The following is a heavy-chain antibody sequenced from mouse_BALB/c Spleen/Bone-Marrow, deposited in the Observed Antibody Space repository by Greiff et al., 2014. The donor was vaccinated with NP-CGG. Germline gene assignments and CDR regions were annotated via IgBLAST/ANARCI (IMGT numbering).Heavy chain of an antibody. J-gene: IGHJ4*01. CDR1: GFNIKDTY. CDR2: IDPANGNT. V-gene: IGHV14-3*02. D-gene: IGHD5-5*01. Sequence: VQLKDSGGELVKPGASVKLSCTASGFNIKDTYIYWVKQRPEQGLEWVGRIDPANGNTKYDPKFQGKATIAADTSSNTAYLQLSSLTSEDTAVYYCSRGYYDYLFALDYWGHGTSVTVSS. CDR3: SRGYYDYLFALDY.